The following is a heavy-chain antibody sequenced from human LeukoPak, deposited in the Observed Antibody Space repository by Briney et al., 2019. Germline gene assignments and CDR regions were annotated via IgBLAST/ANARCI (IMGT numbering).Heavy chain of an antibody. D-gene: IGHD2-21*02. CDR3: AREFSATDCGGDCYSFYFDY. CDR2: INPNSGGT. J-gene: IGHJ4*02. CDR1: GYTFTGYY. V-gene: IGHV1-2*02. Sequence: ASVKVSCKASGYTFTGYYMHWARQAPGQGLEWMGWINPNSGGTNYAQKFQGRVTMTRDTSISTAYMELSRLRSDDTAVYYCAREFSATDCGGDCYSFYFDYWGQGTLVTVSS.